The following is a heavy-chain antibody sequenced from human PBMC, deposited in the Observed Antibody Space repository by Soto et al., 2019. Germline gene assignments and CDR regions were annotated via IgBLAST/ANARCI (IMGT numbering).Heavy chain of an antibody. Sequence: QVQLVESGGGVVQPGGSLRLSCAASGFPFSSYGMHWVRQVPGKGLEWAAVISDDGSKEWYADSVKGRFTISRDNSKKTLSVQLPSLRAEDTAVYYSANALYGGRYHEGADSWGQGTVVTVSS. J-gene: IGHJ4*02. CDR2: ISDDGSKE. D-gene: IGHD3-16*01. V-gene: IGHV3-30*18. CDR1: GFPFSSYG. CDR3: ANALYGGRYHEGADS.